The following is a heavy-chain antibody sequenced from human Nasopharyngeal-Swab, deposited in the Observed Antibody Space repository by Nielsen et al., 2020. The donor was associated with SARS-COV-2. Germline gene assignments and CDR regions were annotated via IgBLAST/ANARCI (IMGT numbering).Heavy chain of an antibody. V-gene: IGHV3-48*04. CDR2: ISSSGSTI. D-gene: IGHD2-2*01. Sequence: GESLKISCATSGFNFNMYSMYWVRQAPGKGLEWVSYISSSGSTIYYADSVKGRFTISRDNAKNSLYLQMNSLRAEDTAVYYCARDLICSSTSCYSYGMDVWGQGTTVTVSS. J-gene: IGHJ6*02. CDR1: GFNFNMYS. CDR3: ARDLICSSTSCYSYGMDV.